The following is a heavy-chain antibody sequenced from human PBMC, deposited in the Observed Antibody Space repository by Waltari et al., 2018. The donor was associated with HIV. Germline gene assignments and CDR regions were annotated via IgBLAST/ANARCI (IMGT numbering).Heavy chain of an antibody. V-gene: IGHV3-53*01. CDR3: ARHGVPVAGKWYFDY. Sequence: EVQLVESGGGLIQPGGSLRLPCGVSGLPVGTRFMSLVRQAPGKGLDWFSIIHIDGHTYYGDSVKGRFTISRDNSKNTLHLQMYSLRAEDTAMYYCARHGVPVAGKWYFDYWGQGTLVTVSS. CDR1: GLPVGTRF. D-gene: IGHD6-19*01. CDR2: IHIDGHT. J-gene: IGHJ4*02.